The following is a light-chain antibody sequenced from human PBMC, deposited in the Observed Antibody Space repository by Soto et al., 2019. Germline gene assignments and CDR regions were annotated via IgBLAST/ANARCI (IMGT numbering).Light chain of an antibody. CDR1: KSVSSN. V-gene: IGKV3-15*01. J-gene: IGKJ2*01. CDR2: GAS. Sequence: EIVMTQSPANLSVSPGERATLSCRASKSVSSNLAWYEQKPGQGPRLLIYGASTRATGIPARFSGSGSGTEFTLTISSLQSEDFAVYYCQQDNKWPPYTFGQGTKVEIK. CDR3: QQDNKWPPYT.